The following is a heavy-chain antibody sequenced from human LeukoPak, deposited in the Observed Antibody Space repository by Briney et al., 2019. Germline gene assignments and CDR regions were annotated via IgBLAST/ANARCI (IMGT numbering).Heavy chain of an antibody. CDR3: ARQGDYRYPFDS. CDR1: GGSISSYY. CDR2: VYYSGST. D-gene: IGHD3-16*02. Sequence: SETLSLTCSVSGGSISSYYWSWIRQPPGKGLEWIGYVYYSGSTNYNPSLKGRVTISVDTSKNQFSLKLTSVTAADTAVYYCARQGDYRYPFDSWGQGTLVTVSS. V-gene: IGHV4-59*08. J-gene: IGHJ4*02.